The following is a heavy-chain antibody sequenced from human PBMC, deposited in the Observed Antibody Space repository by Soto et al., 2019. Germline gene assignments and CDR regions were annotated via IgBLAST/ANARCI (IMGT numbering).Heavy chain of an antibody. V-gene: IGHV1-69*01. D-gene: IGHD5-18*01. CDR1: GGTFSSYA. J-gene: IGHJ6*02. CDR3: ASRDVEYSYGYYYYGMAV. Sequence: QVQRVQSGAEVKKPGSSVKVSCKASGGTFSSYAISWVRQAPGQGLEWMGGIIPIFGTANYAQKFQGRVTITADESTSTAYMELSSLRSEYTAVYYCASRDVEYSYGYYYYGMAVWGQGTTVTVSS. CDR2: IIPIFGTA.